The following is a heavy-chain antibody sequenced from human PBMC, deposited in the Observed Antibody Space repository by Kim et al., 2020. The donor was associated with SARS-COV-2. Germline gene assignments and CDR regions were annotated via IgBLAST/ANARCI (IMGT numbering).Heavy chain of an antibody. V-gene: IGHV1-3*01. CDR1: GYTFTGYA. CDR3: ARGDCRSTSCYRFDY. D-gene: IGHD2-2*01. J-gene: IGHJ4*02. CDR2: INAGNGNT. Sequence: ASVKVSCKASGYTFTGYAMHWVRQAPGHRLEWMGWINAGNGNTKYSQQFQGRVTITRDTSASTAYMELSSLRSEDTTVYYCARGDCRSTSCYRFDYWGQGTLVTVSS.